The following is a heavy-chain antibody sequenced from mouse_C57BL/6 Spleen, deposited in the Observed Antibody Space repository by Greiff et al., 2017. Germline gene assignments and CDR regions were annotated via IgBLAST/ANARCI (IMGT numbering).Heavy chain of an antibody. CDR1: GYAFSSSW. D-gene: IGHD3-2*02. CDR3: ARACDCSGYAMDY. CDR2: IYPGDGDT. Sequence: QVQLKESGPELVKPGASVKISCKASGYAFSSSWMNWVKQRPGKGLEWIGRIYPGDGDTKYNGKFKGKATLTADKSSSTAYMQRSSLTSEDSAVYFCARACDCSGYAMDYWGQGTSVTVSS. J-gene: IGHJ4*01. V-gene: IGHV1-82*01.